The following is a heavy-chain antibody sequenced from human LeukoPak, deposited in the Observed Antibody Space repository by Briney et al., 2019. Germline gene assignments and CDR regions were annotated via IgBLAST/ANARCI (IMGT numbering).Heavy chain of an antibody. J-gene: IGHJ5*02. Sequence: PGGSLRLSCAASGFTFSSYSMNWVRQAPGKGLEWVPSISSSSSYIYYADSVKGRFTISRDNAKNSLYLQMNSLRAEDTAVYYCARAVLLWFGESNNWFDPWGQGTLVTVSS. CDR3: ARAVLLWFGESNNWFDP. CDR1: GFTFSSYS. V-gene: IGHV3-21*01. CDR2: ISSSSSYI. D-gene: IGHD3-10*01.